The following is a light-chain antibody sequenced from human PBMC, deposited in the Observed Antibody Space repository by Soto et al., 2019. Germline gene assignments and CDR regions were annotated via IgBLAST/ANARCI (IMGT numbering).Light chain of an antibody. CDR2: EVS. Sequence: QSALTQPASVSGSPGQSITISCTGTDSDVGYSKFVSWYQQHPGKAPQLLISEVSHRPSGVSFRFSGSKSGNTASLTISGLQAEDEADYYCCSYAGSYVVFGGGTKVTVL. V-gene: IGLV2-14*01. J-gene: IGLJ2*01. CDR3: CSYAGSYVV. CDR1: DSDVGYSKF.